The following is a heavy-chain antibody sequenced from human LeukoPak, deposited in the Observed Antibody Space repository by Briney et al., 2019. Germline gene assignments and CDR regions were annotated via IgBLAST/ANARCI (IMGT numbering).Heavy chain of an antibody. V-gene: IGHV1-18*01. Sequence: ASVTVSCKASGYTFTIYGITWVRQAPGQGLEWMGWISAYNGNTNYPQKLQGRVTMTTDTSTSTGYMELRSLRSDDTAVYYCARELEPAGPSDYWGQGTLVTVSS. CDR3: ARELEPAGPSDY. CDR1: GYTFTIYG. D-gene: IGHD2-2*01. CDR2: ISAYNGNT. J-gene: IGHJ4*02.